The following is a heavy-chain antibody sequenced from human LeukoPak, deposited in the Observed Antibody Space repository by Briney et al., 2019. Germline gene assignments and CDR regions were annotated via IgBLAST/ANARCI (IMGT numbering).Heavy chain of an antibody. CDR3: ARVGLDDYGDYFDY. V-gene: IGHV3-21*01. Sequence: GGSLRLSCAASGFTFSRYSMNWVRQAPGKGLEWVSTISSTSSYIYYTDSVKGRFTVSRVNAKNSLFLQMDNLRADDRAVYYCARVGLDDYGDYFDYWGPGSLVTVSS. D-gene: IGHD4-17*01. J-gene: IGHJ4*02. CDR2: ISSTSSYI. CDR1: GFTFSRYS.